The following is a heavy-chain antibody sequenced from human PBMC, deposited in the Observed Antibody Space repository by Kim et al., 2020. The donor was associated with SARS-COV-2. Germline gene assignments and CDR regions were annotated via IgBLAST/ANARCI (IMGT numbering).Heavy chain of an antibody. D-gene: IGHD6-6*01. J-gene: IGHJ4*02. Sequence: NYNPSLKSRVTMSVDTSKNQFSLKPGSVTAADTAVYYCARDLIHSMGSSSAFDYCGQGTLVTVSS. V-gene: IGHV4-4*07. CDR3: ARDLIHSMGSSSAFDY.